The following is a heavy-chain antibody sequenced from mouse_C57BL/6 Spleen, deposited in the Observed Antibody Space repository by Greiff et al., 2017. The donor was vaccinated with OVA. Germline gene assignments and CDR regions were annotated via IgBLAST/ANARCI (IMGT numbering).Heavy chain of an antibody. V-gene: IGHV1-5*01. CDR2: IYPGNSDT. D-gene: IGHD2-1*01. CDR1: GYTFTSYW. J-gene: IGHJ4*01. CDR3: TREYLGKRAMDY. Sequence: EVQLQQSGTVLARPGASVKMSCKTSGYTFTSYWMHWVKQRPGQGLEWIGAIYPGNSDTSYNQKFKGKAKLTAVTSASTAYMELSSLTNEDSAVYYCTREYLGKRAMDYWGQGTSVTVSS.